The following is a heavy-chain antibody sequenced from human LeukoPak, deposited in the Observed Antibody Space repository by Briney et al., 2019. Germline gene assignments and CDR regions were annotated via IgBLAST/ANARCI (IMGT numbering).Heavy chain of an antibody. V-gene: IGHV3-74*01. CDR3: ARDASAYY. J-gene: IGHJ4*02. CDR1: GFTLSSYW. CDR2: ISSDGDGNSA. Sequence: GGSLRLPCAASGFTLSSYWMHWVRQAPGKGLVWVSRISSDGDGNSAHYADSVKGRFTISRDNAKRSLFLQMDSLRAEDTAVYYCARDASAYYWGQGTLVTVSS. D-gene: IGHD3-3*01.